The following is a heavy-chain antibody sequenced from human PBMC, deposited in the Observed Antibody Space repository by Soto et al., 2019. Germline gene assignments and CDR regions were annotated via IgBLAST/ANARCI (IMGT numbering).Heavy chain of an antibody. D-gene: IGHD5-18*01. Sequence: GGSLRLSCAASGFTFSSYWMSWVRQAPGKGLEWVANIKQDGSEKYYVDSVKGRFTISRDNAKNSLYLQMNSLRAEDTAVYYCARGRDSWIKLWYRGDYFDYWGQGTLVTVYS. J-gene: IGHJ4*02. CDR2: IKQDGSEK. CDR1: GFTFSSYW. V-gene: IGHV3-7*03. CDR3: ARGRDSWIKLWYRGDYFDY.